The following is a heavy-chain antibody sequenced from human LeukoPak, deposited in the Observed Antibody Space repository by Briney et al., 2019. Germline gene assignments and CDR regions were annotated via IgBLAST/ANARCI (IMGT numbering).Heavy chain of an antibody. CDR3: AKGTWFGDYPVPFDS. Sequence: GGSLRLSCVASGFTFSSYAMGWVRQAPGKGLEWVSAISGSGDSTYYADSVKGRFTISRDNSKNTLFLQMNSLRAEDAAVYYCAKGTWFGDYPVPFDSWGQGTLVAVSS. CDR2: ISGSGDST. J-gene: IGHJ4*02. CDR1: GFTFSSYA. V-gene: IGHV3-23*01. D-gene: IGHD3-10*01.